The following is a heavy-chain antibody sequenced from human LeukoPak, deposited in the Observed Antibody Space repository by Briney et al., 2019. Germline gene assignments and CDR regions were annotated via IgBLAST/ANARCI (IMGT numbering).Heavy chain of an antibody. CDR1: GGSISSYY. D-gene: IGHD1-26*01. J-gene: IGHJ6*03. CDR3: ARSSVGPRNYYYYYMDV. Sequence: SETLSLTCTISGGSISSYYWSWIRQPAGKGLEWIGRIYTSGSTNYNPSLKSRVTMSVDTSKNQFSLKLSSVTAADTAVYYCARSSVGPRNYYYYYMDVWGKGTTVTVSS. CDR2: IYTSGST. V-gene: IGHV4-4*07.